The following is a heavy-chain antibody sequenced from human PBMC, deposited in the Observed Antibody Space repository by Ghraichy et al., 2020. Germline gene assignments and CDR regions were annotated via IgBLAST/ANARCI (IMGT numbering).Heavy chain of an antibody. CDR3: ARHTGSGDCFDP. D-gene: IGHD2-15*01. CDR1: GDSISTRTYY. V-gene: IGHV4-39*01. CDR2: IYYSGST. Sequence: SETLSLTCTVSGDSISTRTYYWGWIRQPPGKGLEWIGSIYYSGSTYYNPSLKSRVTISVDTSKNQFSLKLSSVTAADTAVYFCARHTGSGDCFDPWGQGTLVTVSS. J-gene: IGHJ5*02.